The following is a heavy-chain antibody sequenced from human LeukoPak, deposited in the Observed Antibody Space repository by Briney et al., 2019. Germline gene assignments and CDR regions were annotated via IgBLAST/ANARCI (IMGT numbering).Heavy chain of an antibody. CDR2: IYYSGST. V-gene: IGHV4-31*03. CDR3: ARDQGGSYYRYNNYYYYGLDV. Sequence: KPSQTLSLTCTISGGSISRGGYYWSWIRQHPGKGLERIGYIYYSGSTYSNPSLKSRVTISVDTSKNQFSLKLSSVTAADTAVYYCARDQGGSYYRYNNYYYYGLDVWGRGTTVTVSS. CDR1: GGSISRGGYY. J-gene: IGHJ6*02. D-gene: IGHD1-26*01.